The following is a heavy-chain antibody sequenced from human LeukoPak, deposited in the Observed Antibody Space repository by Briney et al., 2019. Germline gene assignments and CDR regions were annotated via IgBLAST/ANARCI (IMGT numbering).Heavy chain of an antibody. CDR1: GFTFSSYA. CDR2: ISGGGGTT. J-gene: IGHJ3*02. D-gene: IGHD7-27*01. CDR3: AKILGVANWADSFDI. V-gene: IGHV3-23*01. Sequence: GGSLRLSCAASGFTFSSYAITWVRQAPGKGLEWVSVISGGGGTTYYADSVKGRVTVSRDNSKNTLYLQMNNLRGEDTAVYYCAKILGVANWADSFDIWGQGTLVTVFS.